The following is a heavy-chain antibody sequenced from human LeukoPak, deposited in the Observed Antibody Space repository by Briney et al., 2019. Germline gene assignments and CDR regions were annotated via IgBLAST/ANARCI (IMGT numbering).Heavy chain of an antibody. CDR2: ISGRDGNT. J-gene: IGHJ4*02. Sequence: GGSLRLSCVASGFTITTYVMTWVRQAPGKGLEWISDISGRDGNTDYAGSVKGRFTISRDNSRNTVYLQMNSLRAEDTAVYFCVNYYYGSGSYYSNYWGQGTLVTVSS. D-gene: IGHD3-10*01. CDR1: GFTITTYV. CDR3: VNYYYGSGSYYSNY. V-gene: IGHV3-23*01.